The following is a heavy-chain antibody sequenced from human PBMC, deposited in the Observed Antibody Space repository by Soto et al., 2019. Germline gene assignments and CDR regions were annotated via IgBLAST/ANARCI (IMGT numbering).Heavy chain of an antibody. Sequence: SETLSLTCTVSGGSISSYYWSWIRQPPGKGLEWIGYIYYSGSTNYNPSLKSRVTISVDTSKNQFSLKLSSVTAADTAVYYCARGIGDCWCVYYSTSSWFDPWGQGTLGT. CDR2: IYYSGST. CDR1: GGSISSYY. D-gene: IGHD3-3*01. J-gene: IGHJ5*02. V-gene: IGHV4-59*01. CDR3: ARGIGDCWCVYYSTSSWFDP.